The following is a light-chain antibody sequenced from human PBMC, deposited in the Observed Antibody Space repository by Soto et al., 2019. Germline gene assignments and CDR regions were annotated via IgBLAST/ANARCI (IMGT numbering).Light chain of an antibody. CDR2: EVT. J-gene: IGLJ1*01. Sequence: QSVLTQPASVSGSPGQSITFSCTGTSSDIGAYNYVSWYQQHPGKAPKLMIYEVTNRPSGVSDRFSGSKSGNTASLTISGLQAQDEADYYCSSLTTANSHVFGTGTKDTVL. V-gene: IGLV2-14*01. CDR3: SSLTTANSHV. CDR1: SSDIGAYNY.